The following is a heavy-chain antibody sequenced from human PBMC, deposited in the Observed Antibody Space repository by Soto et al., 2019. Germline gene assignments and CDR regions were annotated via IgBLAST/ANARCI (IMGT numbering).Heavy chain of an antibody. CDR2: ISAGNGIT. CDR3: XXXXXXXSLGNGAYXXXDV. Sequence: QVQLVQSGAEAKKPGASVKVSCKASGYSFSGYGIHWVRQAPGQRPEWMAWISAGNGITKFSQQFQGRVATIRXXXXSTAYMELQNLXXEXXXXXXXXXXXXXXSLGNGAYXXXDVWGQXTXV. V-gene: IGHV1-3*01. D-gene: IGHD7-27*01. CDR1: GYSFSGYG. J-gene: IGHJ6*01.